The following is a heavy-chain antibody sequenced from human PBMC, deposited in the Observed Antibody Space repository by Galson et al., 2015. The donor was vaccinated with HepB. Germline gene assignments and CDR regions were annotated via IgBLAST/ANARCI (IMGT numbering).Heavy chain of an antibody. CDR2: IIPIFGTA. D-gene: IGHD1-26*01. V-gene: IGHV1-69*13. J-gene: IGHJ4*02. Sequence: SVKVSCKASGGTFSSYAISWVRQAPGQGLEWMGGIIPIFGTANYAQKFQGRVTITADESTSTAYMELSSLRSEDTAVYYCASPISGSYVPFDYWGQGTLVTVSS. CDR1: GGTFSSYA. CDR3: ASPISGSYVPFDY.